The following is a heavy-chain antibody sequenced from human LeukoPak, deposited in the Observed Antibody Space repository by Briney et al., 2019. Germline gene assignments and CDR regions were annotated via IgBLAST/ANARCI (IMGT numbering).Heavy chain of an antibody. J-gene: IGHJ6*03. CDR2: MNPNSGNT. CDR1: GYTFTSYD. V-gene: IGHV1-8*03. D-gene: IGHD6-6*01. CDR3: ARENRQKEYSSSSGGYYYYMDV. Sequence: VASVKVSCKASGYTFTSYDINWVRQATGQGLEWMGWMNPNSGNTGYAQKFQGRVTITRNTSISTAYMELSSLRSEDTAVYYCARENRQKEYSSSSGGYYYYMDVWGKGTTVTVSS.